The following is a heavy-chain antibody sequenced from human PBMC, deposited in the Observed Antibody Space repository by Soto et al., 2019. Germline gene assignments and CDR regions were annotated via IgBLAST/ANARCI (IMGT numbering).Heavy chain of an antibody. CDR1: GGSISSYY. CDR2: IYYSGST. J-gene: IGHJ4*02. Sequence: SETLSLTCTVSGGSISSYYWSWIRQPPGKGLEWIGYIYYSGSTNYNPSLKSRATISVDTSKNQFSLKLSSVTAADTAVYYCARRRNYDFWSGYGDFDYWGQGTLVTVSS. V-gene: IGHV4-59*01. D-gene: IGHD3-3*01. CDR3: ARRRNYDFWSGYGDFDY.